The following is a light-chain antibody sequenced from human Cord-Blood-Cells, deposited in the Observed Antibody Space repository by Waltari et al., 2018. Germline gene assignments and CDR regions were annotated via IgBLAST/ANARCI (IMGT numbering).Light chain of an antibody. J-gene: IGLJ2*01. CDR2: HGS. CDR3: QAWDSSTDVV. CDR1: KLGDKY. Sequence: SYELTQPPSVSVSPGQTASITCPGAKLGDKYASWYQQKPGQSPVLVIYHGSKRPSGIPERFSGSNSGNTATLTISGTQAMDEADYYCQAWDSSTDVVFGGGTKLTVL. V-gene: IGLV3-1*01.